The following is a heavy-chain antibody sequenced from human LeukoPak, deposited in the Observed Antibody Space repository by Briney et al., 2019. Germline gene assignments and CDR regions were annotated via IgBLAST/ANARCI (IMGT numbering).Heavy chain of an antibody. CDR3: ARDHVAAAGFDY. CDR1: AYSISSDYY. J-gene: IGHJ4*02. CDR2: IYHSGST. D-gene: IGHD6-13*01. Sequence: SETLSLTCTVSAYSISSDYYWGWSRQPPGKGLEWIGSIYHSGSTYYNPSLKSRVTISVDTSKNQFSLQLSSVTAADAAVYYCARDHVAAAGFDYWGQGTLVTVSS. V-gene: IGHV4-38-2*02.